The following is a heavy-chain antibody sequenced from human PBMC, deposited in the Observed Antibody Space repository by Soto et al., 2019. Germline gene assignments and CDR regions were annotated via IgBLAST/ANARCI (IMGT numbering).Heavy chain of an antibody. V-gene: IGHV3-21*01. CDR3: ARDPTATTNWFDP. J-gene: IGHJ5*02. D-gene: IGHD2-21*02. CDR2: ISSSSSYI. CDR1: GFTFSSYS. Sequence: GGSLRLSCAASGFTFSSYSMNWVRQAPGKGLEWVSSISSSSSYIYYADSVKGRFTISRDNAKNSLYLQVNSLRAEDTAVYYCARDPTATTNWFDPWGQGTLVTVSS.